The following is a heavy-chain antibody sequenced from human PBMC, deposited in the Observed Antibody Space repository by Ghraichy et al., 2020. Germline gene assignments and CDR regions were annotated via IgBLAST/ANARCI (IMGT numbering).Heavy chain of an antibody. J-gene: IGHJ4*03. CDR1: GFIVKSHY. Sequence: GGSLRLSCAASGFIVKSHYMSWVRQAPGKGLEWVSVLYSDGATYYADSVKGRFTISRDNSKNTLFLQMNSLRVEDTSVYFCARGWEQWSSAFDSWGQGTRLTVSS. D-gene: IGHD1-26*01. CDR3: ARGWEQWSSAFDS. CDR2: LYSDGAT. V-gene: IGHV3-66*01.